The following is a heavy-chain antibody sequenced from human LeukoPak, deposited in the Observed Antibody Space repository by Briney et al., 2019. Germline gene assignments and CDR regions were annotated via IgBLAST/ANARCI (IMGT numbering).Heavy chain of an antibody. CDR1: GGSISSYY. J-gene: IGHJ4*02. D-gene: IGHD5-24*01. V-gene: IGHV4-59*08. Sequence: PSETLSLTCTVSGGSISSYYWSWIRQPPGKGLEWIGYIYYSGSTNYNPSLKSRVTISVDTSTNQFSLRLSSVTAADTAVYYCARHSDGLYNDYWGQGTLVTVSS. CDR2: IYYSGST. CDR3: ARHSDGLYNDY.